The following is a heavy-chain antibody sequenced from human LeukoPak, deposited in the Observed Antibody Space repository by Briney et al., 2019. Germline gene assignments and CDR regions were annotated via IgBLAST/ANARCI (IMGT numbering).Heavy chain of an antibody. V-gene: IGHV3-30*02. Sequence: PGGSLRLSCAASGFTFSSYGMHWVRQVPGKGLEWVAFIRYDGSNKYYVDSVKGRLTISRDSSQNTLFLQMNSLRAEDTAVYYCAKTYYYDSKTRTSFDYWGQGTLVTVSS. CDR2: IRYDGSNK. CDR1: GFTFSSYG. D-gene: IGHD3-22*01. CDR3: AKTYYYDSKTRTSFDY. J-gene: IGHJ4*02.